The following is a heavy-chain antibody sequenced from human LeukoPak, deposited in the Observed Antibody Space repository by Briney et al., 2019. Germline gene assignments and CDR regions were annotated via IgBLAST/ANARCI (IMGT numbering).Heavy chain of an antibody. CDR2: MNPNSGNT. Sequence: ASVKVSCKASGYTFTSYDINWVRQATGQGLEWMGWMNPNSGNTGYAQKFQGRVTMTRNTSISTAYMELSSLRSEDTAAYYCARGVKVLRYFDWLLHRREYYYYGMDVWGQGTTVTVSS. CDR3: ARGVKVLRYFDWLLHRREYYYYGMDV. D-gene: IGHD3-9*01. V-gene: IGHV1-8*01. CDR1: GYTFTSYD. J-gene: IGHJ6*02.